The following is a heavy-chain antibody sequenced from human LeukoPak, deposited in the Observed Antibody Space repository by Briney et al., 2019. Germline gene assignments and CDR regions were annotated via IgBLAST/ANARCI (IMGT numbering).Heavy chain of an antibody. CDR2: ISAYNGNT. D-gene: IGHD2-21*02. Sequence: ASVKDSRKASGYTFTSYGISWVRQAPGQGLEWMGWISAYNGNTNYAQKLQGRVTMTTDTSTSTAYMELRSLRSDDTAVYYCARDLLGVTPGYWGQGTLVTVSS. CDR3: ARDLLGVTPGY. V-gene: IGHV1-18*01. CDR1: GYTFTSYG. J-gene: IGHJ4*02.